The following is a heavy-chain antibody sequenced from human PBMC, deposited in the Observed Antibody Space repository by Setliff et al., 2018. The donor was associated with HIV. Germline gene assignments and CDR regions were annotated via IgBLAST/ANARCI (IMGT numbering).Heavy chain of an antibody. Sequence: ASVKVSCKASGYTFTDYFLHWVRQAPGQGLEWMGWINPNNGDTIYAQKFQGRVTVTRDTSINTAYMVLGSLKSDDTAMYFCARVRRGKAIITTGGMDVWGQGTTVTVSS. V-gene: IGHV1-2*02. J-gene: IGHJ6*02. CDR3: ARVRRGKAIITTGGMDV. CDR2: INPNNGDT. CDR1: GYTFTDYF. D-gene: IGHD3-10*01.